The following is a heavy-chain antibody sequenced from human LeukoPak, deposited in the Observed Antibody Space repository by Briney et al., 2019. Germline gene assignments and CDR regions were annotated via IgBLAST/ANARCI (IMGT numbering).Heavy chain of an antibody. CDR2: MNPNSGNT. CDR1: GYTFTSYD. J-gene: IGHJ4*02. CDR3: AKVPLYDFWSGYPYYFDY. Sequence: ASVKVSCKASGYTFTSYDINWVRQATGQGLEWMGWMNPNSGNTGYAQKFQGRVAMTRNTSISTAYMELSSLRAEDTAVYYCAKVPLYDFWSGYPYYFDYWGQGTLVTVSS. V-gene: IGHV1-8*01. D-gene: IGHD3-3*01.